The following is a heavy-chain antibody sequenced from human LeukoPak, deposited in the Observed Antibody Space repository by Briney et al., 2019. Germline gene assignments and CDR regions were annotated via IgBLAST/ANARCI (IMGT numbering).Heavy chain of an antibody. V-gene: IGHV3-33*06. D-gene: IGHD6-19*01. CDR1: GFTFSTYG. J-gene: IGHJ5*02. Sequence: GSLRLSFAASGFTFSTYGMHWVRQAPGKGLEWVAVIWYDGSNKYYAGSVKGRFTISRDNSKNTLYLQMNSLRAEDTAVYYCAKDLGGQWLVFWFDPWGQGTLVTVSS. CDR3: AKDLGGQWLVFWFDP. CDR2: IWYDGSNK.